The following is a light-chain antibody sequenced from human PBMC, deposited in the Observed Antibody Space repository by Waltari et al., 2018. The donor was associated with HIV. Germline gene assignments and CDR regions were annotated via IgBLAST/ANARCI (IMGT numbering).Light chain of an antibody. CDR3: QQRSNWPTWT. CDR2: DAS. CDR1: QSVSSY. Sequence: EVVLTQSPATLSLSPGERATLSCRASQSVSSYLAWYQQRPGQAPRLLIYDASNMATGIPARFSGSGSGTDFTLTISSLESEDFAVYYCQQRSNWPTWTFGQGTKVEIK. J-gene: IGKJ1*01. V-gene: IGKV3-11*01.